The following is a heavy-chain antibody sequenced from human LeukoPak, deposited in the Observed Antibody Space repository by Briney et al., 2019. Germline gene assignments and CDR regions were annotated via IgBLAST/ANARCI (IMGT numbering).Heavy chain of an antibody. CDR3: ARSGPSSGWYNNWFDP. V-gene: IGHV1-2*02. D-gene: IGHD6-19*01. CDR2: INPNSGGT. J-gene: IGHJ5*02. CDR1: GYTFTGYY. Sequence: ASVKVSCKASGYTFTGYYMHWVRQAPGQGLEWMGWINPNSGGTNYAQKFQGRVTMTRDTSISTAYMELSRLRSEDTAVYYCARSGPSSGWYNNWFDPWGQGTLVTVSS.